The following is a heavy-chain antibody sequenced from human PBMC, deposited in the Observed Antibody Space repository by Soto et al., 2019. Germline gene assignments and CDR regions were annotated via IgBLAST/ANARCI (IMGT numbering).Heavy chain of an antibody. D-gene: IGHD1-7*01. CDR1: GYTFTNYV. J-gene: IGHJ3*01. CDR2: ISAYNGKT. V-gene: IGHV1-18*04. CDR3: ARGGWNYGPGPFEL. Sequence: QVQLVQSGTEVKTPGASVNVSCHASGYTFTNYVINWVRQAPGQGLEWMAWISAYNGKTHHAPFVQDGVTMTTDPTTRTAYMELTSLRSADTAVYYFARGGWNYGPGPFELWGPGTMVTVSS.